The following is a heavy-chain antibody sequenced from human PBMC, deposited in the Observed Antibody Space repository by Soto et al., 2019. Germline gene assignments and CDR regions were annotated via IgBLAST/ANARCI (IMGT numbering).Heavy chain of an antibody. CDR3: ARVYWYDSSASAIFNY. Sequence: EVQLVESGGGLVQPGGSLRLSCAASGFTFSSYSISWVRQAPGRGLEWVSYISSSSSAIYYADSVKGRFTISRDNAKNSLYLQMSSLRDEDTAVYYCARVYWYDSSASAIFNYWGQGTLVTVSS. V-gene: IGHV3-48*02. D-gene: IGHD3-22*01. CDR2: ISSSSSAI. J-gene: IGHJ4*02. CDR1: GFTFSSYS.